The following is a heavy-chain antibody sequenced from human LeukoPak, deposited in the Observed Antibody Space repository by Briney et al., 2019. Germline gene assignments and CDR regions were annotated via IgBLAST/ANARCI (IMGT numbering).Heavy chain of an antibody. CDR1: GFTFSSYA. CDR3: ATPKIAAAGTYYYGMDV. D-gene: IGHD6-13*01. J-gene: IGHJ6*02. Sequence: GGSLRLSCAASGFTFSSYAMRWVRQAPGKGLEWVSSISGSGGDTYYADSVKGRFTSSRDNSKNTLYLQMNSLRAEDTAVYYCATPKIAAAGTYYYGMDVWGQGTTVTVSS. CDR2: ISGSGGDT. V-gene: IGHV3-23*01.